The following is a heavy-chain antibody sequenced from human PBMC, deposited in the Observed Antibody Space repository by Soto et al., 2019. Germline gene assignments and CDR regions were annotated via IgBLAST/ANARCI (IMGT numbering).Heavy chain of an antibody. V-gene: IGHV1-18*01. D-gene: IGHD6-19*01. J-gene: IGHJ5*02. CDR3: ARTGIPVSTNPPRLTWFDP. Sequence: ASVKVSCKASGYTFTSYGISWVRQAPGQGLEWMGWISAYNGNTNYAQKLQGRVTMTTDTSTSTAYMELRSLRSDDTAVYYCARTGIPVSTNPPRLTWFDPWGQGTLVTVSS. CDR1: GYTFTSYG. CDR2: ISAYNGNT.